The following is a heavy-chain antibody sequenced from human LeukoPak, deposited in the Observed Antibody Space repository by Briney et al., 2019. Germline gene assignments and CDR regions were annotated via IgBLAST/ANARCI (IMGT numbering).Heavy chain of an antibody. CDR2: IYYSGST. J-gene: IGHJ4*02. CDR1: GGSISSGDYY. Sequence: SQTLFLTCTVSGGSISSGDYYWSWIRQPPGKGLEWIGYIYYSGSTHYNPSLKSRVTISVDTSKNQFSLKLSSVTAADTAVYYCARGSGYDLGFFDYWGQGTLVTVSS. CDR3: ARGSGYDLGFFDY. D-gene: IGHD5-12*01. V-gene: IGHV4-30-4*01.